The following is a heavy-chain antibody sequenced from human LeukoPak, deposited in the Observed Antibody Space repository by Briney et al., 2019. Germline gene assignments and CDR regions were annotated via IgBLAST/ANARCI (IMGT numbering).Heavy chain of an antibody. CDR2: IYPCDSET. Sequence: GESLKISCKGSGYSFTSYWIGWVRQMPGKGPEWMGIIYPCDSETRYSPSFQGQVTISADKSITTAYLQWSSLKASDTAMYYCARRGGYCSGGTCECDYWGQGTLVTVSS. J-gene: IGHJ4*02. D-gene: IGHD2-15*01. CDR3: ARRGGYCSGGTCECDY. CDR1: GYSFTSYW. V-gene: IGHV5-51*01.